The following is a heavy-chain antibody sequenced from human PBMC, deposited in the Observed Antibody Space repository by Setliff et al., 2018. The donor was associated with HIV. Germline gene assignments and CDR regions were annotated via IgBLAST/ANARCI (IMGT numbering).Heavy chain of an antibody. CDR2: IYYTGNT. CDR1: GGPISSDY. V-gene: IGHV4-59*01. D-gene: IGHD5-12*01. J-gene: IGHJ5*02. CDR3: ARGGGGYNSWWFGP. Sequence: SETLSLTCTVSGGPISSDYWSWIRQPPGKGLEWIGYIYYTGNTVYNPSLKSRVTMSVDTPKNQFSLKLNSVTAADTAVYYCARGGGGYNSWWFGPWGLGTQVTVSS.